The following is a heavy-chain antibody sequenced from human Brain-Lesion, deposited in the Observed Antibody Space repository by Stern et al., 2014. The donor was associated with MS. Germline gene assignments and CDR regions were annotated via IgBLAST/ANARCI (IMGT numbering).Heavy chain of an antibody. CDR2: IYYSGNT. D-gene: IGHD2-15*01. V-gene: IGHV4-39*01. CDR3: AGEEDIRYCSGGSCTGNWFDP. J-gene: IGHJ5*02. CDR1: GGSVSSTSYA. Sequence: VQLVQSGPGLVKPSETLSLTCTVAGGSVSSTSYAWAWIRQPPGKGLEWIGTIYYSGNTYYSPSLKSRLTISLDTSQNPFSLQRGSGTAADTAVYYCAGEEDIRYCSGGSCTGNWFDPWGQGTLVTVSS.